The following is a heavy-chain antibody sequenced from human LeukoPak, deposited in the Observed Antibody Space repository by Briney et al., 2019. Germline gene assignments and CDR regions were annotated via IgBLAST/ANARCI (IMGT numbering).Heavy chain of an antibody. Sequence: SETLSLTCTVSGGSISSYYWSWIRQAPGKGLEWIGHIYYSGSTNYNPSLASRVTISVDTSKNQFSLKPSSVTATDTALYYCARGGTDFWGQGTLVTVSS. CDR2: IYYSGST. J-gene: IGHJ4*02. CDR3: ARGGTDF. D-gene: IGHD2-15*01. CDR1: GGSISSYY. V-gene: IGHV4-59*08.